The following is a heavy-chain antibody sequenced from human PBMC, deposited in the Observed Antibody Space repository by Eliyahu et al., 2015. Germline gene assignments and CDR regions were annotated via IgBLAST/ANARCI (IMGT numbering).Heavy chain of an antibody. D-gene: IGHD2-15*01. V-gene: IGHV1-46*01. CDR2: INTNGGGT. CDR3: ARDYGSRTDF. J-gene: IGHJ4*02. CDR1: GYTFTNYC. Sequence: QVHLVQSGAEVKKPGASVKISCXTSGYTFTNYCMHWVRQAPGQGLEWMGIINTNGGGTTYSQKFQDRISMTRDTSTSTAYMEVTSLRSEDTAVYFCARDYGSRTDFWGQGTLVTVSS.